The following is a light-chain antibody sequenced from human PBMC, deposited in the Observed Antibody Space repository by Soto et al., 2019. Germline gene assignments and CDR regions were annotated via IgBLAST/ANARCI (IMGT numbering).Light chain of an antibody. CDR1: QDISSW. CDR2: ATS. CDR3: QQANSFPLT. V-gene: IGKV1-12*01. J-gene: IGKJ4*01. Sequence: DIQMTQSPSFVSASVGDRATITCRASQDISSWLVWYQQKPGKAPKLLIHATSGLQSGVPSRFSGSGSGTDFTLTINNLQSEDFATYYCQQANSFPLTFGGGTKVEIK.